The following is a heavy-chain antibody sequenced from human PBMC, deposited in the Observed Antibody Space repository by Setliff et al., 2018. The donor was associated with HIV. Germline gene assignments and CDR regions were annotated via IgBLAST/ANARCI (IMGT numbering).Heavy chain of an antibody. CDR1: GFTFSCYS. D-gene: IGHD1-26*01. Sequence: RPGGSLRLSCAASGFTFSCYSMTWVRQGPGKGLEWVSGIKWNGGNTDYADSVKGRFTISRDNAKNSLYLQMNSLRAEDTALYYCAKLVVGFSGTSAYMDVWGKGTTVTVSS. CDR2: IKWNGGNT. V-gene: IGHV3-20*04. CDR3: AKLVVGFSGTSAYMDV. J-gene: IGHJ6*03.